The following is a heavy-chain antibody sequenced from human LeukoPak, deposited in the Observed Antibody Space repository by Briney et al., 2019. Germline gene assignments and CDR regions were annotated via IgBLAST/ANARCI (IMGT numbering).Heavy chain of an antibody. V-gene: IGHV4-59*01. Sequence: SETLSLTCTVSGGSLSSYYWSWIRQPPGEGVGWIGYIYYSGTTNYNPSLKSRVTISVDTSKNQFSLKLSSVTAADTAVYYCARGVYIAAAQYGYWGQGTLVTVSS. J-gene: IGHJ4*02. CDR1: GGSLSSYY. CDR2: IYYSGTT. CDR3: ARGVYIAAAQYGY. D-gene: IGHD6-13*01.